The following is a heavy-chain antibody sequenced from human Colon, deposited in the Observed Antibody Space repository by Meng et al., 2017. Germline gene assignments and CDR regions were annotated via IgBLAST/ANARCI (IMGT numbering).Heavy chain of an antibody. CDR2: IYWDDDK. V-gene: IGHV2-5*02. Sequence: QITLKEAGPALVKPTQTVTLTCTFSGFSLTTSGVSVAWIRQPQGEDLELLALIYWDDDKRYSPSLKNRLAITKDTSKNQVVLTMTKMDPMDTGTYYCAHSPQGYFDYWGPGTLVTVYS. J-gene: IGHJ4*02. CDR1: GFSLTTSGVS. CDR3: AHSPQGYFDY.